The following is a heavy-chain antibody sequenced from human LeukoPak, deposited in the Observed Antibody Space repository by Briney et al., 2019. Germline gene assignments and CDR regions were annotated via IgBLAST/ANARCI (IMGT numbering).Heavy chain of an antibody. J-gene: IGHJ3*02. Sequence: PGGSLRLSCAASGFTFSNYAMSWVRQAPGKGLEWVSTLSGTGGSTYYADSVKGRFTTSRDNSKNTLYLQMNSLRAEDTAVYYCAKVGGWEPLPGNDAFDIWGQGTMVTVSS. V-gene: IGHV3-23*01. CDR3: AKVGGWEPLPGNDAFDI. CDR2: LSGTGGST. D-gene: IGHD1-26*01. CDR1: GFTFSNYA.